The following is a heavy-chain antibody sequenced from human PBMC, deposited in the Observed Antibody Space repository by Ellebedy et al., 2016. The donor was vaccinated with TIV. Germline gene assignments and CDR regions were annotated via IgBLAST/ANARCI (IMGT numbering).Heavy chain of an antibody. V-gene: IGHV1-18*01. D-gene: IGHD2-15*01. CDR3: ARVGGIVVVVAATRGRRAHMDV. CDR1: GYTFTSYG. Sequence: ASVKVSXKASGYTFTSYGISWVRQAPGQGLEWMGWISAYNGNTNYAQKLQGRVTMTTDTSTSTAYMELRSLRSDDTAVYYCARVGGIVVVVAATRGRRAHMDVWGQGTTVTVSS. CDR2: ISAYNGNT. J-gene: IGHJ6*02.